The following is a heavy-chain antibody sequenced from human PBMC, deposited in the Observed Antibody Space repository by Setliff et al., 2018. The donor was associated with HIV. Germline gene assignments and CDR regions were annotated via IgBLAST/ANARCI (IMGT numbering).Heavy chain of an antibody. V-gene: IGHV1-46*01. D-gene: IGHD3-10*01. J-gene: IGHJ6*02. CDR1: GYTSTSLS. Sequence: GASVKVSCKASGYTSTSLSLHWVRQAPGQGLEWMGIINPSGGVIRYAQKFQGRVTMTRDTSTSTVYMDLSSLRSEDTAVYYCASPSFGDVDYYYGMDVWGQGTTVTVSS. CDR3: ASPSFGDVDYYYGMDV. CDR2: INPSGGVI.